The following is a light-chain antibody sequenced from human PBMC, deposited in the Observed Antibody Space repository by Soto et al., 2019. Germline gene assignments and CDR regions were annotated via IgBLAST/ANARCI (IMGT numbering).Light chain of an antibody. Sequence: QLVLTQSPSASASLGASVKLTCTLSSGHSSFAIGWHQQQPEKGPRYLMKINSDGSHTTGDGIPDRFSGSGSGAERYLTISSLQSEDEAEYYCQTWGTGIVFGGGTQLTVL. CDR3: QTWGTGIV. V-gene: IGLV4-69*01. J-gene: IGLJ2*01. CDR2: INSDGSH. CDR1: SGHSSFA.